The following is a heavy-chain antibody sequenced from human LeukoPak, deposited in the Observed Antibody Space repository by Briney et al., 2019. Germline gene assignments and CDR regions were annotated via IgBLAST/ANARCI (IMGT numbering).Heavy chain of an antibody. CDR2: IYYSGST. CDR1: GGSISSGDYY. CDR3: ARVGGESLNILNYYMDV. D-gene: IGHD2/OR15-2a*01. V-gene: IGHV4-30-4*08. Sequence: PQTLSLTCTVSGGSISSGDYYWSWIRQPPGKGLEWIGYIYYSGSTYYNPSLKSRVTISVDTSKNQFSLKLSSVTAADTAVYYCARVGGESLNILNYYMDVWGKGTTVTVSS. J-gene: IGHJ6*03.